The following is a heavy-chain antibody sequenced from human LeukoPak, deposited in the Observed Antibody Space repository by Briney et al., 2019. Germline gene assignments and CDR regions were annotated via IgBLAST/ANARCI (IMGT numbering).Heavy chain of an antibody. CDR2: IYYTGNT. Sequence: KPSETLSLTCTVSGGSISSDAYYWSWIRQPPGKGLEWIGYIYYTGNTNYNPSLKSRVTISVDTSKNQFSLKLSSVTAADTAVYYCARDRLQLQSWGQGTLVTVSS. V-gene: IGHV4-61*08. D-gene: IGHD1-1*01. J-gene: IGHJ5*02. CDR1: GGSISSDAYY. CDR3: ARDRLQLQS.